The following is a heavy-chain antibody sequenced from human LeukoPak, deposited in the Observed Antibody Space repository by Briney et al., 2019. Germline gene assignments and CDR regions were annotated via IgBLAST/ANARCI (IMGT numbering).Heavy chain of an antibody. CDR2: TYYTGSS. CDR3: ARDREDVAVSAMDY. CDR1: GGSINTNSYY. J-gene: IGHJ4*02. V-gene: IGHV4-39*07. D-gene: IGHD5-24*01. Sequence: SETLSLTCTVSGGSINTNSYYWVWIRQPPGKGLEWIGTTYYTGSSFYNPSLKSRVTISVDTSKNQFSLKLTSVTAADTAFYYCARDREDVAVSAMDYWGQGTLVTVSS.